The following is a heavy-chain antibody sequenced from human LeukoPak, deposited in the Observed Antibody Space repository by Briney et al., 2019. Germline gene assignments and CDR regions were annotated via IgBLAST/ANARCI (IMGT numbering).Heavy chain of an antibody. CDR2: INPNSGGT. D-gene: IGHD3-16*02. V-gene: IGHV1-2*02. J-gene: IGHJ5*02. Sequence: GASVKVSCKASGYTFTGYYMHWVRQAPGQGLEWMGWINPNSGGTNYAQKFQGRVTMTRDTSTSTAYMELRSLRSDDTAVYYCARDQRIAFDPWGQGTLVTVSS. CDR3: ARDQRIAFDP. CDR1: GYTFTGYY.